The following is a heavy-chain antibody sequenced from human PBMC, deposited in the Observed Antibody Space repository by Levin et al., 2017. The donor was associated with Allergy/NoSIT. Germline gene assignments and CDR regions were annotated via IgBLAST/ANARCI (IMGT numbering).Heavy chain of an antibody. Sequence: GGSLRLSCAASGFTFSSYGMHWVRQAPGKGLEWVAVIWYDGSNKYYADSVKGRFTISRDNSKNTLYLQMNSLRAEDTAVYYCARARYGDYGGTDYWGQGTLVTVSS. CDR2: IWYDGSNK. D-gene: IGHD4-17*01. CDR3: ARARYGDYGGTDY. CDR1: GFTFSSYG. J-gene: IGHJ4*02. V-gene: IGHV3-33*01.